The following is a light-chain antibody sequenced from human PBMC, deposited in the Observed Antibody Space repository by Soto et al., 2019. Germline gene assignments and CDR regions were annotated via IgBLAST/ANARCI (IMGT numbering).Light chain of an antibody. CDR2: GAS. V-gene: IGKV3-20*01. Sequence: EIVLTQSPGILSLSPGKRATLSCRASQSVSNRYLAWYQRKPGQAPRLLIHGASTRATGIPDRFIGSGSGTDFTHTISRLEPEDFAVYYCQQYGSSPLTFGGGTTVEIE. CDR3: QQYGSSPLT. J-gene: IGKJ4*01. CDR1: QSVSNRY.